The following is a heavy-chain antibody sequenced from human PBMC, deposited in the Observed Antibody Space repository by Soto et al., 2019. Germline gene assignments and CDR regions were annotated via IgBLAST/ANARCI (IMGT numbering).Heavy chain of an antibody. Sequence: ASVKVSCKASGYTFTSYDINWVRQATGQGLEWMGWMNPNSGNTGYAQKFQGRVTMTRNTSISTAYMELSSLRSEDTAVYYCARGARATVYYYGMDVWGQGTTVTVSS. CDR3: ARGARATVYYYGMDV. V-gene: IGHV1-8*01. D-gene: IGHD4-17*01. CDR1: GYTFTSYD. J-gene: IGHJ6*02. CDR2: MNPNSGNT.